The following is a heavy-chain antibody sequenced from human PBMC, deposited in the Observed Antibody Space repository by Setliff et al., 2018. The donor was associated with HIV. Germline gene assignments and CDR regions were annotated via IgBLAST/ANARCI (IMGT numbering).Heavy chain of an antibody. Sequence: GESLKISCTGSGYSFTSYWIGWVRQMPGKGLEWMGIIYPGDSHTRYSHSFQGQVTISADKSSRTAYLQCSSLKASDTAMYYCARHGYCSGTSCSEYYYYYGMDVWGQGTTVTVSS. CDR2: IYPGDSHT. CDR1: GYSFTSYW. CDR3: ARHGYCSGTSCSEYYYYYGMDV. D-gene: IGHD2-2*03. V-gene: IGHV5-51*01. J-gene: IGHJ6*02.